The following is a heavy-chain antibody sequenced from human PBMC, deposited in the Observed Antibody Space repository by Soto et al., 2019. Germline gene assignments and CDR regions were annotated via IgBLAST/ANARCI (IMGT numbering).Heavy chain of an antibody. CDR2: INAGNGNT. Sequence: ASVKVSCKASGYTFTSYALHWVRQAPGQRLEWMGWINAGNGNTKYSKEFQGRVTISVDTSKNQFSLTVTSVTAADTAVYYCARRIVATETFDYWGQGTLVTVSS. D-gene: IGHD5-12*01. J-gene: IGHJ4*02. CDR1: GYTFTSYA. V-gene: IGHV1-3*01. CDR3: ARRIVATETFDY.